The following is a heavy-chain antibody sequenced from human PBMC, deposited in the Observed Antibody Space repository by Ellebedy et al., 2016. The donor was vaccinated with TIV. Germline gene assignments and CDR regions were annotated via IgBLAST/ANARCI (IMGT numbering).Heavy chain of an antibody. V-gene: IGHV3-48*02. CDR3: ARGAFDNSFDI. Sequence: GESLKISXAASGFTFSSYSLDWVRQAPGKRLEWISYISPTSGSTIYYADSVRGRFTISKNTAKNTLYLQMRSLRDEDTAVYYCARGAFDNSFDIWGQGTLVTVSS. D-gene: IGHD1-20*01. CDR2: ISPTSGSTI. J-gene: IGHJ3*02. CDR1: GFTFSSYS.